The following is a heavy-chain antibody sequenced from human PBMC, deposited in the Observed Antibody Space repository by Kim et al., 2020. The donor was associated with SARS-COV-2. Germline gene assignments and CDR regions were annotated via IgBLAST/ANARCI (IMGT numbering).Heavy chain of an antibody. CDR2: ISGDNRYI. CDR1: GFTFSSYT. D-gene: IGHD3-16*01. J-gene: IGHJ4*02. CDR3: ARPYAYGHIDF. V-gene: IGHV3-21*01. Sequence: GGSLRLSCEGSGFTFSSYTLNWVRQAPGKGLEWVSSISGDNRYINYADSVKGRFTVSRDNAKNSIFLHMNSLRVEDTATYYCARPYAYGHIDFWGPGAPVTVSS.